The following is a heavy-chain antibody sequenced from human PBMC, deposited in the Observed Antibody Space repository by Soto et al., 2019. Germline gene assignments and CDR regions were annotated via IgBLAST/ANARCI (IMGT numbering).Heavy chain of an antibody. D-gene: IGHD3-22*01. Sequence: PSETLSLTCTVSGSSISSYYWSWIRQPPGKGLEWIGYIYYSGSTNYNPSLKSRVTISVDTSKNQFSLKLSSVTAADTAVYYCASSYYYDSSGYLRWFDPWGQGTLVTVSS. J-gene: IGHJ5*02. CDR2: IYYSGST. CDR3: ASSYYYDSSGYLRWFDP. CDR1: GSSISSYY. V-gene: IGHV4-59*01.